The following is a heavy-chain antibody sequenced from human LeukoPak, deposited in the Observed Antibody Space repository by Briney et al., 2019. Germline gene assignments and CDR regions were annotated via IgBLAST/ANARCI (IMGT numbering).Heavy chain of an antibody. Sequence: SVKVSCKASRGTFSSYAISWVRQAPGQGLEWMGRIIPIFGTANYAQKFQGRVTITTDESTSTAYMELSGLRAEDTHVYYCARDSRGPEDWGQGTLVTVSS. CDR1: RGTFSSYA. J-gene: IGHJ4*02. V-gene: IGHV1-69*05. CDR3: ARDSRGPED. CDR2: IIPIFGTA.